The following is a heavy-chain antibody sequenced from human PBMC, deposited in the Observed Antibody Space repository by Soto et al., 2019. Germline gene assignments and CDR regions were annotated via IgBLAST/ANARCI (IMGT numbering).Heavy chain of an antibody. J-gene: IGHJ6*02. CDR2: ISGGTT. D-gene: IGHD1-26*01. CDR1: GSTFSSDV. CDR3: ATRARLTSGSSHFYGTDV. V-gene: IGHV3-23*01. Sequence: EVQLLESGGGLVQPGGSLRLSCVASGSTFSSDVMSWVRQAPGKGLEWVSGISGGTTYYADSVQGRFTISRDDFKTTLFLQMNSPRAQDTHVYRCATRARLTSGSSHFYGTDVWGQGATGTVSS.